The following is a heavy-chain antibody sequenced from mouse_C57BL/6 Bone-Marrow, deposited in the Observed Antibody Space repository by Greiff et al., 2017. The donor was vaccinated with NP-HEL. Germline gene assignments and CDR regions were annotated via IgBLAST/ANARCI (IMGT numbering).Heavy chain of an antibody. J-gene: IGHJ4*01. V-gene: IGHV7-3*01. CDR3: ASLEYAMDY. CDR1: GFTFTDYY. CDR2: IRNKANGYTT. Sequence: EVQLQQSGGGLVQPGGSLSLSCAASGFTFTDYYMSWVRQPPGKALEWLGFIRNKANGYTTEYSASVKGRFTISRDNSQSILYLQMNALRAEDSATYYCASLEYAMDYWGQGTSVTVSS.